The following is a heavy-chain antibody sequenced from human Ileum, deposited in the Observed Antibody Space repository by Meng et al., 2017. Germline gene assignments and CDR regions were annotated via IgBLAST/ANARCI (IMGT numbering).Heavy chain of an antibody. J-gene: IGHJ2*01. CDR1: GCSISSNVNY. V-gene: IGHV4-31*01. D-gene: IGHD3-3*01. CDR3: ARNDLAFWYFDL. Sequence: QVQVQGAGPGLVKPSQTLSLTCIVSGCSISSNVNYWSWIRQHPGKGLEWLGYMYYSGSTYYNPSINTPITISLDTSKNQFSLRLDSVTAADTAVYFCARNDLAFWYFDLWGRGTLVTVSS. CDR2: MYYSGST.